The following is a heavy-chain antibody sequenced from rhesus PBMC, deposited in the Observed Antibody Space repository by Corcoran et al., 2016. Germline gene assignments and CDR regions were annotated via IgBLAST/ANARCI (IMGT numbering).Heavy chain of an antibody. V-gene: IGHV4-65*02. CDR2: IGGSSGST. Sequence: QVQLQESGPGLVKPSETLSLTCGVSGGSISSTNWWSWIRQPPGKGREWIGNIGGSSGSTYYTPSLKSRVTISKDTSKNQFSLKLSSVTAADTAVYYCAIISYAGDFEFWGQGALVTVSS. CDR1: GGSISSTNW. J-gene: IGHJ1*01. D-gene: IGHD2-39*01. CDR3: AIISYAGDFEF.